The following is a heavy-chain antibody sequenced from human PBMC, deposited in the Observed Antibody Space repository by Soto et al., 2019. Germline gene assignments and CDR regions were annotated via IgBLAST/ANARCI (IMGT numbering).Heavy chain of an antibody. J-gene: IGHJ4*02. CDR1: GYTFTSYD. CDR3: ERGRGFRAARPNFDY. Sequence: RASGKVSCKASGYTFTSYDINWVRQATGQGLEWMGWMNPNSGNTGYAQKFQGRVTMTRNTSISTAYMELSSLRSEDTAVYYCERGRGFRAARPNFDYWGQGTLVTVSS. V-gene: IGHV1-8*01. CDR2: MNPNSGNT. D-gene: IGHD6-6*01.